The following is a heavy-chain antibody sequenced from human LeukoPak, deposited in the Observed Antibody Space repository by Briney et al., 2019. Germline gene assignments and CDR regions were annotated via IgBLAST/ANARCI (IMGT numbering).Heavy chain of an antibody. J-gene: IGHJ4*02. CDR2: IIPIFGTA. Sequence: ASVKVSCKASGGTFSSYAISWVRQAPGQGLEWMGGIIPIFGTAYYAQKFQGRVTITADESTSTAYMELSSLRSEDTAVYYCARDCSGGSCFDYWGQGTLVTVSS. V-gene: IGHV1-69*13. CDR1: GGTFSSYA. CDR3: ARDCSGGSCFDY. D-gene: IGHD2-15*01.